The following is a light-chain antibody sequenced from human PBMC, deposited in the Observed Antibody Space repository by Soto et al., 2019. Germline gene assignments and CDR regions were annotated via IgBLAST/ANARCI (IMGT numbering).Light chain of an antibody. CDR2: ETS. J-gene: IGKJ1*01. Sequence: IVLTQSPGTLSLSPGERATLSCRASQSVSSSYLAWYQQKPGQAPRLLMYETSIRATGIPDRFSGRGSGTDFTLTISRLEPEDFAVYYCQQYGSSPQTFGQGTKVEIK. CDR1: QSVSSSY. CDR3: QQYGSSPQT. V-gene: IGKV3-20*01.